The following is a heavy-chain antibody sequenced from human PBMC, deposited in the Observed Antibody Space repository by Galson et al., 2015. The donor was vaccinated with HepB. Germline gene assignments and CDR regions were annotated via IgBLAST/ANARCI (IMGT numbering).Heavy chain of an antibody. CDR3: ARCSGGSCYYVDY. J-gene: IGHJ4*02. V-gene: IGHV4-34*01. CDR2: INHSGST. Sequence: SETLSLTCAVYGGSFGGYYWSWIRQPPGKGLEWIGEINHSGSTNYNPSLKSRVTISVDTSKNQFSLKLSSVTAADTAVYYCARCSGGSCYYVDYWGQGTLVTVSS. D-gene: IGHD2-15*01. CDR1: GGSFGGYY.